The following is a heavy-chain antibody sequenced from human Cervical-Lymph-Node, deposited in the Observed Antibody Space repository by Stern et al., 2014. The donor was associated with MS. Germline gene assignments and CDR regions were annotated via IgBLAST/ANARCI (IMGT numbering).Heavy chain of an antibody. CDR1: GFTFSSSA. CDR2: ISSSSSYI. Sequence: EVQLVESGEGLVQPGGSLRLSCAASGFTFSSSAMHWVRQAPGKGLEWVSSISSSSSYIYYADSVKGRFTISRDNAKNSLYLQMNSLRAEDTAVYYCARDGHYGALDYWGQGTLVTVSS. D-gene: IGHD4-17*01. CDR3: ARDGHYGALDY. J-gene: IGHJ4*02. V-gene: IGHV3-21*01.